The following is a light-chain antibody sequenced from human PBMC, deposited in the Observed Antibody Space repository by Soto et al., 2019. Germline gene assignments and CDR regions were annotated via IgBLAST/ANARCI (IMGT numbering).Light chain of an antibody. CDR2: GAS. CDR1: QSVNNF. CDR3: HHYVGSPWA. V-gene: IGKV3-20*01. J-gene: IGKJ1*01. Sequence: EIVLTQSPGTLSLSPGERATLSCRASQSVNNFFAWFQQKPGQVPRLLIYGASNRATGIPDRFSGTGSETDFTLTITRLEPEVFAVYSCHHYVGSPWAFGQGPKV.